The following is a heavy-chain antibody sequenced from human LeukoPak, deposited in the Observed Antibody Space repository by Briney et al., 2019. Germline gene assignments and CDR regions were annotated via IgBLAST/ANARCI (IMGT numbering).Heavy chain of an antibody. Sequence: ASVKVSCKVSGYTLSELSMDWVRQAPGKGLEWMGGFDPEDGETIYAQKFQGRVTMTEDTSTDTAYMELSSLRSEDTAVYYCATAVADWLSLSHYYFDYWGQGTLVTVSS. CDR1: GYTLSELS. CDR3: ATAVADWLSLSHYYFDY. CDR2: FDPEDGET. V-gene: IGHV1-24*01. D-gene: IGHD3/OR15-3a*01. J-gene: IGHJ4*02.